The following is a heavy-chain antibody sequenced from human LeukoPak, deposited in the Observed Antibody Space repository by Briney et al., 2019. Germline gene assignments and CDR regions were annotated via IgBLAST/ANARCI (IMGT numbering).Heavy chain of an antibody. J-gene: IGHJ4*02. CDR3: AKLSRNVDTAMVIKDY. CDR2: ISYDGSNK. Sequence: GSLRLSCAASGFTFSSYGMHWVRQAPGKGLEWVAVISYDGSNKYYADSVKGRFTISRGNSKNTLYLQMNSLRAEDTAVYYCAKLSRNVDTAMVIKDYWGQGTLVTVSS. V-gene: IGHV3-30*18. D-gene: IGHD5-18*01. CDR1: GFTFSSYG.